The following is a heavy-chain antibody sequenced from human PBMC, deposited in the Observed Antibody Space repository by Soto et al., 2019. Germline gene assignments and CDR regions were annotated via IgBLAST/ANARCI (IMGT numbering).Heavy chain of an antibody. D-gene: IGHD2-8*01. Sequence: GGSLRLSCAASGFTFSSYGMHWVRQAPGKGLEWVAVISYDGSNKYYADSVKGRFTISRDNSKNTLYLQMNSLRAEDTAVYYCAKLANGLYGMDVWGQGTTVTVSS. CDR3: AKLANGLYGMDV. J-gene: IGHJ6*02. CDR2: ISYDGSNK. CDR1: GFTFSSYG. V-gene: IGHV3-30*18.